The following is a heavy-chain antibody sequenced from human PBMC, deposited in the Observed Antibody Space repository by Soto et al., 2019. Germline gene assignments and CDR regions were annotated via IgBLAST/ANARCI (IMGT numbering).Heavy chain of an antibody. CDR1: GGSISSGGYY. J-gene: IGHJ4*02. V-gene: IGHV4-31*03. D-gene: IGHD2-15*01. CDR3: ARDRVVVVAATHWFDY. Sequence: PSETLSLTCTVSGGSISSGGYYWSWIRQHPGKGLEWIGYIYYSGSTYYNPSLKSRVTISVDTSKNQFSLKLSSVTAADTAVYYCARDRVVVVAATHWFDYWGQGTLVTVSS. CDR2: IYYSGST.